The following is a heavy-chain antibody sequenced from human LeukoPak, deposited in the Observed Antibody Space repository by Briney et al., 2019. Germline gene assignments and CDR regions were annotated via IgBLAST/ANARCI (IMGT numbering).Heavy chain of an antibody. CDR2: INHSGSA. CDR3: ARGGTDSSDYYWGFYYFDY. Sequence: SETLSLTCAAYGWSFSGYYWTWLRQIPGKGLEWIGQINHSGSAIYNPSLKSRLTISVATSTNQFSLELSSVTAADTAMYYCARGGTDSSDYYWGFYYFDYWGRGTLVTVSS. CDR1: GWSFSGYY. J-gene: IGHJ4*02. D-gene: IGHD3-22*01. V-gene: IGHV4-34*01.